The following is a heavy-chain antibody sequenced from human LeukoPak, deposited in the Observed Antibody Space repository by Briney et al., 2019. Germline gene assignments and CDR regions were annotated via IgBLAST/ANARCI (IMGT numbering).Heavy chain of an antibody. CDR1: GFTFSSYA. D-gene: IGHD3-10*01. Sequence: GGSLRLSCAASGFTFSSYAMSWVRQAPGKGLEWVSTISGSGGSTYYADSVKGRFTISRDNSKNTLYLQMNSLRAEDTAVYYCAKEIHYYGSGSHFDYWGQGTLVTVSS. V-gene: IGHV3-23*01. CDR2: ISGSGGST. J-gene: IGHJ4*02. CDR3: AKEIHYYGSGSHFDY.